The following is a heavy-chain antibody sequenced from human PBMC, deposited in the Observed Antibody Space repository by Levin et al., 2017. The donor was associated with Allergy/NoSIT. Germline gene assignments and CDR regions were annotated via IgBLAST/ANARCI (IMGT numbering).Heavy chain of an antibody. Sequence: LRLSCTVSGDSISSGTDYWTWIRQPAGKGLEWIGRVFTRGSTNYNPSLKSRLTISIDTSKNQFSLNLSSVTAADTAVYYCARGPYFVRGVYFDSWGPGALVTVSS. CDR1: GDSISSGTDY. CDR2: VFTRGST. D-gene: IGHD3-10*02. V-gene: IGHV4-61*02. CDR3: ARGPYFVRGVYFDS. J-gene: IGHJ4*02.